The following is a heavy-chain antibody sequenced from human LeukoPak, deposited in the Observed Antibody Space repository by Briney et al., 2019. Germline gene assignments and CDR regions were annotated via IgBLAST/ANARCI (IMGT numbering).Heavy chain of an antibody. Sequence: ASVKVSCKVSGYTLTELSMHWVRQAPGKGLEWMGGFDPEDGETIYAQKFQGRVTMTRDTSTSTVYMELSSLRSEDTAVYYCARGGSAEPTVTNYWGQGTLVTVSS. J-gene: IGHJ4*02. CDR3: ARGGSAEPTVTNY. CDR1: GYTLTELS. CDR2: FDPEDGET. D-gene: IGHD4-17*01. V-gene: IGHV1-24*01.